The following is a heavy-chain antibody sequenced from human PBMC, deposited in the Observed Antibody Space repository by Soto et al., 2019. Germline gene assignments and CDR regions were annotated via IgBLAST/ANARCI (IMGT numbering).Heavy chain of an antibody. V-gene: IGHV3-23*01. CDR1: GFTFSSYA. CDR3: ASSTYYYDSSGYYLDY. D-gene: IGHD3-22*01. CDR2: ISGSGGST. J-gene: IGHJ4*02. Sequence: GGSLRLSCAASGFTFSSYAMSWVRQAPGKGLEWVSAISGSGGSTYYADSVKGRFTISRDNSKNTLYLQMNSLRAEDTAVYYCASSTYYYDSSGYYLDYWGQGTLVTVSS.